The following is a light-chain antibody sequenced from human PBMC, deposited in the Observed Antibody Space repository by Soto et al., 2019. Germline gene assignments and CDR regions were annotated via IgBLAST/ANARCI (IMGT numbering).Light chain of an antibody. Sequence: EIVLTQSPATLSLPPGERATLSCRASQSVRSNLAWYQQKPGQAPRLLIYSASTRATGIPARFSGSGSGTEFTLSIGSLESEDFAIFYCQQYKTCPPTIGQGTKVESK. CDR3: QQYKTCPPT. V-gene: IGKV3-15*01. CDR1: QSVRSN. CDR2: SAS. J-gene: IGKJ1*01.